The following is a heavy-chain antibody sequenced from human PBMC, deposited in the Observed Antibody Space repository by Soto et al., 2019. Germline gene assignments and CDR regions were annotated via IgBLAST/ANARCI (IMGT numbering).Heavy chain of an antibody. CDR1: GGSIGSSSHY. J-gene: IGHJ4*02. CDR2: INLGGTT. V-gene: IGHV4-39*01. D-gene: IGHD4-17*01. CDR3: ARHRGRYGEADY. Sequence: SETLSLTCSVSGGSIGSSSHYWGWIRQPPGKGLEWVGNINLGGTTYYNPSLESRLTISGDTSKNQFSLKLTSVTAADTAIYYCARHRGRYGEADYWGQGTLVTVSS.